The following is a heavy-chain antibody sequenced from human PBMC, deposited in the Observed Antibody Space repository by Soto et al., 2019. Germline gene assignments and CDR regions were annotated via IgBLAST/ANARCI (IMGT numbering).Heavy chain of an antibody. CDR1: RFTFSSYG. CDR2: ISYDGSNK. V-gene: IGHV3-30*18. CDR3: AKDAGITGTHPMDY. J-gene: IGHJ4*02. D-gene: IGHD1-1*01. Sequence: QVQLVESGGGVVQPGRSLRLSCAASRFTFSSYGMHWVRQAPGKGLEWVAVISYDGSNKYYADSVKGRFTISRDNSKNTLYLQMNSLRAEDTAVYYCAKDAGITGTHPMDYWGQGTLVTVSS.